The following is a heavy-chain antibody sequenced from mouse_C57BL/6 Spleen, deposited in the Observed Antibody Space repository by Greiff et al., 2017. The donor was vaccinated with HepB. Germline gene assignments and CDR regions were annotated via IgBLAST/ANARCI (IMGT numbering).Heavy chain of an antibody. J-gene: IGHJ2*01. CDR1: GYTFTSYW. CDR2: IDPSDSYT. Sequence: QVQLKQPGAELVKPGASVKLSCKASGYTFTSYWMQWVKQRPGQGLEWIGEIDPSDSYTNYNQKFKGKATLTVDTSSSTAYMQLSSLTSEDSAVYYCARSGGNYFDYWGQGTTLTVSS. V-gene: IGHV1-50*01. CDR3: ARSGGNYFDY. D-gene: IGHD2-14*01.